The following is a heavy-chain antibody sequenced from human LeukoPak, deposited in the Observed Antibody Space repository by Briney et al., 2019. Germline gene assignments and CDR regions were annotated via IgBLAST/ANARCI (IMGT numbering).Heavy chain of an antibody. CDR1: GFTFDDYA. CDR2: ISWNSGSI. CDR3: ARDPNKYCSSTSCYNPADY. J-gene: IGHJ4*02. D-gene: IGHD2-2*02. Sequence: GRSLRLSCAASGFTFDDYAMHWVRQAPGKGLEWVSGISWNSGSIGYADSVKGRFTISRDNAKNSLYLQMNSLRAEDTALYYCARDPNKYCSSTSCYNPADYWGQGTLVTVSS. V-gene: IGHV3-9*01.